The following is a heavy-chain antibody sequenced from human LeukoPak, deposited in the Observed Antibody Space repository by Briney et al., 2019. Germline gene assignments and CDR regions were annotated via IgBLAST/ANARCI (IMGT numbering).Heavy chain of an antibody. CDR2: IRSSSSII. J-gene: IGHJ4*02. D-gene: IGHD5-24*01. CDR1: GLNFNGYS. Sequence: GGSLRLSCAASGLNFNGYSMNWVRRAPGKGLEWVSYIRSSSSIIYYADSVKGRFTISRDNAKNSLYLQMDSLRDEDTAVYYCTRGRGADGYNFFDYWGQGTLVTVSS. CDR3: TRGRGADGYNFFDY. V-gene: IGHV3-48*02.